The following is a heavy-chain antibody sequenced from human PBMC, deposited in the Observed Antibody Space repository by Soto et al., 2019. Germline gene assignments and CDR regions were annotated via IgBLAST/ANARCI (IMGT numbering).Heavy chain of an antibody. CDR1: GASINPYY. J-gene: IGHJ4*02. CDR3: ARNVDTARAYYFDY. V-gene: IGHV4-59*01. Sequence: SETLSLTCTVSGASINPYYWSWIRQPPGKGLEWIGYIYYSGSSNYNPSLRSRVTISLDTSKNQFSLKLSSVTAADTAVYYCARNVDTARAYYFDYWGQGILVTV. CDR2: IYYSGSS. D-gene: IGHD5-18*01.